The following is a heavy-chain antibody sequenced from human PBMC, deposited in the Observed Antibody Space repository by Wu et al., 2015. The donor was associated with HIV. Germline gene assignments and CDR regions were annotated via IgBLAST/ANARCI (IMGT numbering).Heavy chain of an antibody. CDR2: ISAYNDNK. CDR3: ARVGCSPTSCWYYFDY. J-gene: IGHJ4*02. V-gene: IGHV1-18*04. CDR1: GYAFIRYG. Sequence: VQLVQSGAEVKKPGASVRISCKASGYAFIRYGISWVRQAPGQGLEWLGWISAYNDNKRFAQKFQGRVTLTTDTSTSTGYMELRSLRSDDTAVYYCARVGCSPTSCWYYFDYWGQGTLVAVSS. D-gene: IGHD2-2*01.